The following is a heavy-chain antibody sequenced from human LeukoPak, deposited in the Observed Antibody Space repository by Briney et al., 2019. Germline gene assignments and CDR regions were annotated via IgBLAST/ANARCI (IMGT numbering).Heavy chain of an antibody. J-gene: IGHJ5*02. CDR2: IYHGGAT. CDR1: GDSISSGAYS. D-gene: IGHD3-10*01. V-gene: IGHV4-30-2*01. Sequence: SETLSLTCVVSGDSISSGAYSWGWIRQPLGKALEWIGYIYHGGATFYNPSLQSRLTMSLDRSRNQFSLKLSSVTVADTAVYYCARSPYYFGSGSYFDNWGRGALVTVSS. CDR3: ARSPYYFGSGSYFDN.